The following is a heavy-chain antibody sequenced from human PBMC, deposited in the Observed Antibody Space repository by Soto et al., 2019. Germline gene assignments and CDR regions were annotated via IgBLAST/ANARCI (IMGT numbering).Heavy chain of an antibody. CDR3: AKTWYSSSNNWFDP. Sequence: SETLSLTCTVSGGSISSYYWSWIRQPPGKGLEWIGYIYYSGSTNYNPSLKSRVTISVDTSKNQFSLKLSSVTAADTAVYYCAKTWYSSSNNWFDPWGQGTLVTVSS. CDR1: GGSISSYY. J-gene: IGHJ5*02. D-gene: IGHD6-6*01. V-gene: IGHV4-59*01. CDR2: IYYSGST.